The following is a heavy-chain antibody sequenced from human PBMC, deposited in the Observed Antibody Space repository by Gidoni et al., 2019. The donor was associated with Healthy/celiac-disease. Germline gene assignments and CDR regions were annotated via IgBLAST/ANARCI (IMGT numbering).Heavy chain of an antibody. CDR1: GFTFRRYG. V-gene: IGHV3-33*01. CDR3: ARDPFNYYDSSGTTDY. D-gene: IGHD3-22*01. J-gene: IGHJ4*02. Sequence: QGQLVDAGGGVVQPGRSLRLSCAASGFTFRRYGMHWGRQAPGKGLECVAVIWYDGSNKYYADSVKGRFTISRDNSKNTLYLQMNSLRAEDTAVYYCARDPFNYYDSSGTTDYWGQGTLVTVSS. CDR2: IWYDGSNK.